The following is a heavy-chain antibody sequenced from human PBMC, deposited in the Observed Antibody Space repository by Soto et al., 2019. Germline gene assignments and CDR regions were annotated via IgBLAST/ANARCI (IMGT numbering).Heavy chain of an antibody. CDR1: GGSFSGYY. CDR3: ARGRRSYYYYYYGMDV. V-gene: IGHV4-34*01. D-gene: IGHD1-26*01. CDR2: INHSGST. Sequence: SETLSLTCAVYGGSFSGYYWSWIRQPPGKGLEWIGEINHSGSTNYNPSLKSRVTISVDTSKNQFSLKLSSVTAADTAVYYCARGRRSYYYYYYGMDVWGQGTTVTVSS. J-gene: IGHJ6*02.